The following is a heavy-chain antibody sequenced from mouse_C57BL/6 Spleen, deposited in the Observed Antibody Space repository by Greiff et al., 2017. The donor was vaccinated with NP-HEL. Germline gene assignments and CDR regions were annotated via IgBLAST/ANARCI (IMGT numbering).Heavy chain of an antibody. CDR2: INPNNGGT. V-gene: IGHV1-26*01. D-gene: IGHD1-1*01. Sequence: VQLQQSGPELVKPGASVKISCKASGYTFTDYYMNWVKQSHGKSLEWIGDINPNNGGTSYNQKFKGKATLTVDKSSSTAYMELRSLTSEDSAVYYCARSITTVVATKWYFDVWGTGTTVTVSS. J-gene: IGHJ1*03. CDR3: ARSITTVVATKWYFDV. CDR1: GYTFTDYY.